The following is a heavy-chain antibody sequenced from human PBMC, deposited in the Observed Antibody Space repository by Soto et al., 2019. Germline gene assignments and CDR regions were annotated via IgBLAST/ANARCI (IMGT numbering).Heavy chain of an antibody. V-gene: IGHV4-59*12. CDR3: AGVEPSCGWDPFDY. CDR2: ISYSGST. CDR1: GGSIRSYY. J-gene: IGHJ4*02. D-gene: IGHD6-19*01. Sequence: QVQLQEWGPELVKPSETLSLTCTVSGGSIRSYYWNWIRQPPGKGLEWIGYISYSGSTNYDPSLRSRVPTSVDTSKNPFSLELNSLTAADPAGLYCAGVEPSCGWDPFDYWGQGILVTVSS.